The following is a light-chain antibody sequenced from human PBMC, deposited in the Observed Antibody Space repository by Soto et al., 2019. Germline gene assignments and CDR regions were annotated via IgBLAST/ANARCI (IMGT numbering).Light chain of an antibody. CDR1: SSNAGSNS. V-gene: IGLV1-47*01. Sequence: QSALTQPPSASGTPGQRITIACSGSSSNAGSNSVYWYQQLPGTAPTLLIYRDTQRSSGVPERFSGSKSGTSASLAISGLRSEDEADYYCAAWDYSLRGVVFGGGTKLTVL. CDR2: RDT. J-gene: IGLJ2*01. CDR3: AAWDYSLRGVV.